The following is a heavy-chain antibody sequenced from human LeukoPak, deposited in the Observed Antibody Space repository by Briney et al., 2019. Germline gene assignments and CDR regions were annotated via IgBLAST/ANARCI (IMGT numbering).Heavy chain of an antibody. CDR1: GVSISSYY. CDR2: IYYSGST. J-gene: IGHJ6*03. CDR3: ARDRVGQQLVGRKNNYFDMCV. D-gene: IGHD6-13*01. Sequence: AETLSLTCTVSGVSISSYYWSWIRQPPGKGLEGVGYIYYSGSTNYNASLKSRLTITGDTSNNQFSLKMRSVTAADTAVDYCARDRVGQQLVGRKNNYFDMCVWGTGATVT. V-gene: IGHV4-59*01.